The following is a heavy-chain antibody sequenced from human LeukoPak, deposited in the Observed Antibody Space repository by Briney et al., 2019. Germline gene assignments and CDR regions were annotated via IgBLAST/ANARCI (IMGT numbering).Heavy chain of an antibody. CDR3: ARARYVNSFYAFDI. D-gene: IGHD3-9*01. V-gene: IGHV4-59*01. Sequence: SETLSLTCTVSGASISSSSWSWIRQPPGKGLEWIGYIHYSGNTNYNPSLKSRVTISVDTTKNQFSLNLSSVTAADTAVYYCARARYVNSFYAFDIWGQGTMVTVSS. J-gene: IGHJ3*02. CDR1: GASISSSS. CDR2: IHYSGNT.